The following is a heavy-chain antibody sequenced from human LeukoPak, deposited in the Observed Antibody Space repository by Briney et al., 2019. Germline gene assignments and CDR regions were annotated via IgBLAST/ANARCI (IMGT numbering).Heavy chain of an antibody. CDR3: ARGGYSGTYFFDY. CDR1: GFTFSTYG. V-gene: IGHV3-33*01. CDR2: VWYDGTNI. Sequence: PGGSLRLSCAASGFTFSTYGMHWVRQAPGKGREWVAVVWYDGTNIHYVDSVKGRFTISRDNSKSTLYLQMNSLTAEDTAVYYCARGGYSGTYFFDYWGQGTPVSVSS. D-gene: IGHD1-26*01. J-gene: IGHJ4*02.